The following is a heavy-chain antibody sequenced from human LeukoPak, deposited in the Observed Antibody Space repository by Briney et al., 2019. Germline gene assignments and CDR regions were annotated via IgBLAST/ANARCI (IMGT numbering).Heavy chain of an antibody. CDR1: GGSISSYY. CDR2: IHYSGST. V-gene: IGHV4-59*08. CDR3: ARHSVNFPHYFDS. D-gene: IGHD2/OR15-2a*01. J-gene: IGHJ4*02. Sequence: SETLSLTCTVSGGSISSYYWSWIRQPPGKGLEWIGYIHYSGSTHYNPSLKSRVTIKVDTSKNQFSLKLSSVTAADTAVFYCARHSVNFPHYFDSWGPGTLVTVSS.